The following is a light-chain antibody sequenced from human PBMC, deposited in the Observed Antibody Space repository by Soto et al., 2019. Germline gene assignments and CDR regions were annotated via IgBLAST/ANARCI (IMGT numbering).Light chain of an antibody. J-gene: IGKJ2*01. CDR3: MQGTHWPFT. CDR2: KIC. CDR1: QGLVYSDGNIY. Sequence: DVVMTQSPLSLPVTLGQPASISCKSTQGLVYSDGNIYLNWFHQRPGQSPRRRIHKICDRDSGVPDRFTGSGSGTDFTLEISRVEAEDVGIYYCMQGTHWPFTCGQGTKLEIK. V-gene: IGKV2-30*01.